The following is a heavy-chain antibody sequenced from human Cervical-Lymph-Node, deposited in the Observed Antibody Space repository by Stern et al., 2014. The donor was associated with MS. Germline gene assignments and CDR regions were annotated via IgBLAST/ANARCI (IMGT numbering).Heavy chain of an antibody. CDR2: IGTPGDT. Sequence: VQLMQSGGGLVQPGGSLRLSCAASGFTFSSYDMHWVRQATGKGLEWVSAIGTPGDTYYPGSVKGRFTISRENAKNSLYLQMNSLRAGDTAVYYCARAVAGTVDYWGQGTLVTVSS. J-gene: IGHJ4*02. CDR3: ARAVAGTVDY. CDR1: GFTFSSYD. D-gene: IGHD6-19*01. V-gene: IGHV3-13*01.